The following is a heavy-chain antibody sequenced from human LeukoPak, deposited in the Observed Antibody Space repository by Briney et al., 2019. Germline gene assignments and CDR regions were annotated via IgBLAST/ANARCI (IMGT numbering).Heavy chain of an antibody. CDR3: ASHGGWLRYIFDY. D-gene: IGHD5-12*01. J-gene: IGHJ4*02. V-gene: IGHV1-69*13. CDR1: GGTFSSYA. CDR2: IIPIFGTA. Sequence: ASVKVSCKASGGTFSSYAISWVRQAPGQGLEWMGGIIPIFGTANYAQKFQGRVTITADESTSTAYMELSSLRSEDTAVYYCASHGGWLRYIFDYWGQGTLVTVSS.